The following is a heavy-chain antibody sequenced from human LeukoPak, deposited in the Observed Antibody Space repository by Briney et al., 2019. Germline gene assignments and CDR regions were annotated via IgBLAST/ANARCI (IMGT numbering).Heavy chain of an antibody. CDR2: ISGSGGST. D-gene: IGHD6-13*01. J-gene: IGHJ4*02. CDR1: GFTFSSFA. Sequence: GGSLRLSCAVSGFTFSSFAMSWVRQAPGKGLEWVSVISGSGGSTYYADSVKGRFTISRDNSKNTLFLQMNSLRAEDTAVYYCAKRGSSPRKDFDYWGQGTLVTVSS. CDR3: AKRGSSPRKDFDY. V-gene: IGHV3-23*01.